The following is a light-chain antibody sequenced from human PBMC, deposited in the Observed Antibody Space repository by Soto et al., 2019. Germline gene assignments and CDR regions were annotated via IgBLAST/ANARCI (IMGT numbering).Light chain of an antibody. CDR3: CSYVGSYSLV. CDR2: DVS. V-gene: IGLV2-11*01. J-gene: IGLJ2*01. Sequence: QSVLTQPASLSGSPGQSITISCTGTSSDVGGYNYVSWYQQQPGKAPKFMIYDVSKRPSGVPDRFSGSKSGNTASLTISGLQAEDEADYYCCSYVGSYSLVFGGGTKVTVL. CDR1: SSDVGGYNY.